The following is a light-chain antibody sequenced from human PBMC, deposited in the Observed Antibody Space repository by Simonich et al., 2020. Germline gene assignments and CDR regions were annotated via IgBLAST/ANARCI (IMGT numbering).Light chain of an antibody. Sequence: QSALTQPASVSGSPGQSITIPCTGTRSDVCSYNRVSWYQQTPGTAPKLMIYEVSNRPSGVPDRVSGSKSGNTASLTIAGLQAEDEADYYCSSYTSSSTWVFGGGTKLTVL. J-gene: IGLJ3*02. CDR2: EVS. CDR3: SSYTSSSTWV. CDR1: RSDVCSYNR. V-gene: IGLV2-18*02.